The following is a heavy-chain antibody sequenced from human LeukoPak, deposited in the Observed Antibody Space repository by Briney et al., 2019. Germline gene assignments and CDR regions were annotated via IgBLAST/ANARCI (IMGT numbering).Heavy chain of an antibody. Sequence: GGSLRLSCAASGFTFSSYSMNWVRQAPGKGLEWVSSISSSSSYIYYADSVKGRFTISRDNAKNSLYLQMNSLRAEDTAVYYCARHRNNHPEPGWYFDLWGRGTLVTVSS. CDR2: ISSSSSYI. V-gene: IGHV3-21*01. CDR1: GFTFSSYS. D-gene: IGHD1-14*01. CDR3: ARHRNNHPEPGWYFDL. J-gene: IGHJ2*01.